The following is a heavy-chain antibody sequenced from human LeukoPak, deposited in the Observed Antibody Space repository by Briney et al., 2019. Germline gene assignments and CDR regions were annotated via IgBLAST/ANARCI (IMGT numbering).Heavy chain of an antibody. D-gene: IGHD1-26*01. CDR1: GSAFSRSW. CDR3: ASDGAYAMAV. CDR2: IESDASRT. Sequence: WGSLRLSCAASGSAFSRSWIHWVRQVPGKGLVWVSHIESDASRTTYADSVRGRFTLSRDNAKNTVSLQMNSLRAEDTAVYYCASDGAYAMAVWGQGTTVSVSS. V-gene: IGHV3-74*01. J-gene: IGHJ6*02.